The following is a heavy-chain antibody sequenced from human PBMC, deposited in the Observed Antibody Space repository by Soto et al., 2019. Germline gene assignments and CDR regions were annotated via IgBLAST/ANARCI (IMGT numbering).Heavy chain of an antibody. D-gene: IGHD2-15*01. CDR3: ARRSPSWAFDS. J-gene: IGHJ3*02. V-gene: IGHV3-23*01. Sequence: EVQLLESGGVLVQPGGSLRLSCAASGFTFSSYAMSWVRQAPGKGLEWVSVISGSGSSTYYADSVKGRFTISRDNSKNTLYLQMNSLRAEDTAVYYFARRSPSWAFDSWGQGTMVTVSS. CDR2: ISGSGSST. CDR1: GFTFSSYA.